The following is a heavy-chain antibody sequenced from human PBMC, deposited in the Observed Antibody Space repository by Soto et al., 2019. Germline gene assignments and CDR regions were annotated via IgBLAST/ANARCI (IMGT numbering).Heavy chain of an antibody. CDR1: GGTFSSYA. V-gene: IGHV1-69*12. D-gene: IGHD6-6*01. CDR3: ASLGGFGVAARPNWFDP. Sequence: QVQLVQSGAEVKKPGSSVKVSCKASGGTFSSYAISWVRQAPGQGLEWMGGIIPIFGTANYAQKFQGRVTITADESTSTAYMELSSLRSEDTAVYYCASLGGFGVAARPNWFDPGGQGTLVTVSS. CDR2: IIPIFGTA. J-gene: IGHJ5*02.